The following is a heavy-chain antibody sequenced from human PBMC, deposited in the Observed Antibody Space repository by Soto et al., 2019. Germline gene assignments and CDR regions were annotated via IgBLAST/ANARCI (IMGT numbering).Heavy chain of an antibody. V-gene: IGHV1-2*02. CDR3: ARRQTGSYYYYGMDV. J-gene: IGHJ6*02. Sequence: ASVKVSCKASGYAFTGYYMHWVRQAPGQGLEWMGWINPNSGGTNYAQKFQGRVTMTRDTSISTAYMELSRLRSDDTAVYYCARRQTGSYYYYGMDVWGQGTTVTVYS. CDR1: GYAFTGYY. CDR2: INPNSGGT.